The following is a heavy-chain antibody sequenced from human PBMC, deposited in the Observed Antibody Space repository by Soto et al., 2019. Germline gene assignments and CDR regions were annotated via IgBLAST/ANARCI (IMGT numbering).Heavy chain of an antibody. CDR2: IRSKSNSYAT. CDR3: TRGYGDYVRDY. D-gene: IGHD4-17*01. V-gene: IGHV3-73*01. Sequence: EVPLVESGGGLVQPGGSLKLSCAVSGFTFSGSAMHWVRQASGKGLEWVGRIRSKSNSYATAYAASVKGRFTISRDDSKNTAYLQTNSLKTEDTAVYYCTRGYGDYVRDYWGQGTLVTVSS. J-gene: IGHJ4*02. CDR1: GFTFSGSA.